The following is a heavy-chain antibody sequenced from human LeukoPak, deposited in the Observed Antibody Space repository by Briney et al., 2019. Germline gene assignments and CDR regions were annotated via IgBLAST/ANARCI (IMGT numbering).Heavy chain of an antibody. CDR2: IYPGDSDT. CDR1: GYSFTGYW. J-gene: IGHJ4*02. CDR3: ARVIRWLYCSSTSCYGAFDY. V-gene: IGHV5-51*01. Sequence: GESLKISCKGSGYSFTGYWIGWVRQMPGKGLEWMGIIYPGDSDTRYSPSFQGQVTISADKSISTAYLQWSSLKASDTAMYYCARVIRWLYCSSTSCYGAFDYWGQGTLVTVSS. D-gene: IGHD2-2*01.